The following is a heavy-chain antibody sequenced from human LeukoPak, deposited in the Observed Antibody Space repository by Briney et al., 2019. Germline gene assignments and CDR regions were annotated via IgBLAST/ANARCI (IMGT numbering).Heavy chain of an antibody. J-gene: IGHJ4*02. D-gene: IGHD3-22*01. CDR1: GGSISSSSYY. Sequence: SETLSLTCTVSGGSISSSSYYWGWIRQPPGTGLEWIGSIYYSGSTYYNPSLKSRVTISVDTSKNQFSLKLSSVTAADTAVYYCARPLLNYYDSSGYRDWGQGTLVTVSS. CDR3: ARPLLNYYDSSGYRD. V-gene: IGHV4-39*01. CDR2: IYYSGST.